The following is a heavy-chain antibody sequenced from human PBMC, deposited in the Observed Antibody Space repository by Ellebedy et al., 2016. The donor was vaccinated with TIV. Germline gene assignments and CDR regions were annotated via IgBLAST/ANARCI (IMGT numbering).Heavy chain of an antibody. CDR2: INAGNGNT. D-gene: IGHD6-19*01. CDR3: ASGGIAVALGSFDY. J-gene: IGHJ4*02. CDR1: GYTFTGYY. V-gene: IGHV1-3*01. Sequence: ASVKVSXKASGYTFTGYYMHWVRQAPGQGLEWMGWINAGNGNTKYSQKFQGRVTITRDTSASTAYMELSSLRSEDTAVYYCASGGIAVALGSFDYWGQGTLVTVSS.